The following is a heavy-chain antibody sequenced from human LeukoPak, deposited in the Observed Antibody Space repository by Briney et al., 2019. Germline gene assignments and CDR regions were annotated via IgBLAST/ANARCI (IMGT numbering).Heavy chain of an antibody. CDR2: INPNSGGT. Sequence: GASVKVSCKASGYTFTGYYMHWVRQAPGQGLEWMGRINPNSGGTNYAQKLQGRVTMTTDTSTSTAYMELRSLRSDDTAVYYCARLVVPAAIPNDAFDIWGQGTMVTVSS. CDR3: ARLVVPAAIPNDAFDI. D-gene: IGHD2-2*01. J-gene: IGHJ3*02. V-gene: IGHV1-2*06. CDR1: GYTFTGYY.